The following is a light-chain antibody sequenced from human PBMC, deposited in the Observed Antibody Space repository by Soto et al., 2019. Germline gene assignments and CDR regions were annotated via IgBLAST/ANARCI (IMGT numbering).Light chain of an antibody. CDR2: DAS. J-gene: IGKJ1*01. V-gene: IGKV3-20*01. CDR3: QHYGDSRA. Sequence: EIVLTQSPGTLSLSPGERATLSCRASQSVSSSYLAWYQQKLGQAPRLLIYDASRRATGIPDRFSGSGSGTDFTLTIGRLEPEDFAVYYGQHYGDSRAFGQGTKVDIK. CDR1: QSVSSSY.